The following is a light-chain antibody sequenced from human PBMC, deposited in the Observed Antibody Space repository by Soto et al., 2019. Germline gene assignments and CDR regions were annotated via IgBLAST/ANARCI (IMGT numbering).Light chain of an antibody. CDR3: QQYGSSPT. J-gene: IGKJ1*01. CDR1: QSVSSSY. CDR2: GAS. V-gene: IGKV3-20*01. Sequence: IVLTKSPNCLSLSQGERPTRSCSPSQSVSSSYLAWYQQKPGQAPRLLIYGASSRATGIPERFRGSGYGTDFTLTISRLEPEDFALYYCQQYGSSPTFCQGIMVDIK.